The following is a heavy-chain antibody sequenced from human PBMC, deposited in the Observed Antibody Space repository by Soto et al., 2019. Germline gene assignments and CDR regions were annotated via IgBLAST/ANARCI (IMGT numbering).Heavy chain of an antibody. CDR3: AKDRPVTRRYSYSSYMDF. J-gene: IGHJ6*03. D-gene: IGHD4-17*01. CDR2: ISSSSSYI. Sequence: GGSLRLSCAASGFTFSSYSMNWVRQAPGKGLEWVSSISSSSSYIYYADSVKGRFTISRDNSKNTLYLQMNSLRAEDTAVYYCAKDRPVTRRYSYSSYMDFWGKGTTLTGSS. CDR1: GFTFSSYS. V-gene: IGHV3-21*04.